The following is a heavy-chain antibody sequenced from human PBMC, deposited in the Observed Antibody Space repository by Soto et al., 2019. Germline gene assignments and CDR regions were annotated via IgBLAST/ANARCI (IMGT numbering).Heavy chain of an antibody. CDR2: TYYRSKWYN. CDR3: ARDLPRIIVGATTYYYYGMDV. D-gene: IGHD1-26*01. CDR1: GDSVSSNSAA. Sequence: QSQTLSLTCAISGDSVSSNSAAWNWIRQSPSRGLEWLGRTYYRSKWYNDYAVSVKSRITINPDTSKNQFSLQLNSVTPEDTAVYYCARDLPRIIVGATTYYYYGMDVWGQGTTVTVSS. V-gene: IGHV6-1*01. J-gene: IGHJ6*02.